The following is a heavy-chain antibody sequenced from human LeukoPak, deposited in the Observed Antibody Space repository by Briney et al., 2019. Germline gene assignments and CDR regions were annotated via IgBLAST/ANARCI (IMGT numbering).Heavy chain of an antibody. CDR2: VYRSGST. CDR3: AREDWVFDY. J-gene: IGHJ4*02. D-gene: IGHD3/OR15-3a*01. CDR1: GYPISSGYH. Sequence: SETLSLTCVVSGYPISSGYHWGWIRQPPGEGLEWIGSVYRSGSTYYNPSLKSRVTISVDTSKNQISLKVRSVTAADTAVYYCAREDWVFDYWGQGILVTVSS. V-gene: IGHV4-38-2*02.